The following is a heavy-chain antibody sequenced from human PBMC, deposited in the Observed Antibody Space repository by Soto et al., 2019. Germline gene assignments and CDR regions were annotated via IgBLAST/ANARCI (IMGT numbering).Heavy chain of an antibody. CDR1: GGTFSSYA. D-gene: IGHD6-6*01. Sequence: SVKVSCKASGGTFSSYAISWVRQAPGQGLEWMGGIIPIFGTANYAQKFQGRVTITADKSTSTAYMELSSLRSEDTAVYYCARVSSSSSEVHYYYGMDVWGQGTTVTVYS. V-gene: IGHV1-69*06. CDR3: ARVSSSSSEVHYYYGMDV. J-gene: IGHJ6*02. CDR2: IIPIFGTA.